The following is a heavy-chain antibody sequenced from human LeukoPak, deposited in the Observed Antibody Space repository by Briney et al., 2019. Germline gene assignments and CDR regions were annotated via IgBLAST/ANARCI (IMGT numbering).Heavy chain of an antibody. V-gene: IGHV3-7*03. CDR3: VKDSPPRYSGSPPAY. D-gene: IGHD1-26*01. CDR2: INKDGGEK. CDR1: GFTFSSYW. J-gene: IGHJ4*02. Sequence: GGSLRLSCAASGFTFSSYWMSWVRQAPGKGLEWVANINKDGGEKYYVDSVKGRFSISRDNAKNSLYLQMNSLRADDTAVYYCVKDSPPRYSGSPPAYWGQGTLVTVSS.